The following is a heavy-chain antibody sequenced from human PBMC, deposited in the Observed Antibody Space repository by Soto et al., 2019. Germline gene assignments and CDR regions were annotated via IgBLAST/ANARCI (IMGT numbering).Heavy chain of an antibody. D-gene: IGHD6-19*01. Sequence: PSETLSLTCTVSGGSISSGVYYWSWIRQHPGKGLEWIGYIYYSGSTYSNPSLKSRLTTSLDTSKNQFSLKLTSVTAADTAVYYCARHGYTSGRTYFDYWGQGTLVTVSS. CDR2: IYYSGST. CDR1: GGSISSGVYY. CDR3: ARHGYTSGRTYFDY. J-gene: IGHJ4*02. V-gene: IGHV4-39*01.